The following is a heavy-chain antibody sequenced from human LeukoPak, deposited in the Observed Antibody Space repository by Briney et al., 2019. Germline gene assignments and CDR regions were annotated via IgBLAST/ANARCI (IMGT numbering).Heavy chain of an antibody. CDR2: LSGSGGST. Sequence: GGSLRLACAASGFTFSSYAMSWVRQAPGKGLEWVSALSGSGGSTYYADSVKCRFNISRDNSKNTVYLQMNTLRAEDTAVYYCARDLAWGAFDYWGQGTLVTVSS. D-gene: IGHD7-27*01. CDR1: GFTFSSYA. J-gene: IGHJ4*02. V-gene: IGHV3-23*01. CDR3: ARDLAWGAFDY.